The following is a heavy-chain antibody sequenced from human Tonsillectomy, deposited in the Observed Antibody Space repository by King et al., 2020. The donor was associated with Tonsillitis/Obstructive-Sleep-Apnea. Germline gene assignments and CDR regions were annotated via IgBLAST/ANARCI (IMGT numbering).Heavy chain of an antibody. CDR3: ANSLGPRGYMDV. J-gene: IGHJ6*03. Sequence: VQLVESGGGVVQPGRSLRLSCAASGFTFSNYGMHWVRQAPGKGLEWVAIISYDGSNKYYGDSVQGRFTISRDNSKNTLYVQMNSLRVEDTAVYYCANSLGPRGYMDVWGKGTTVTVSS. CDR2: ISYDGSNK. V-gene: IGHV3-30*18. D-gene: IGHD3-10*01. CDR1: GFTFSNYG.